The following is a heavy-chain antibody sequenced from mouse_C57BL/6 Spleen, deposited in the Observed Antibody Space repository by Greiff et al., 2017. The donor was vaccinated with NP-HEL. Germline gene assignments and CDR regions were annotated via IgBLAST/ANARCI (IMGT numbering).Heavy chain of an antibody. J-gene: IGHJ2*01. CDR3: ARLNYGSSLDY. D-gene: IGHD1-1*01. CDR2: IYPGDGDT. CDR1: GYAFSSSW. Sequence: VQVVESGPELVKPGASVKISCKASGYAFSSSWMNWVKQRPGKGLEWIGRIYPGDGDTNYNGKFKGKATLTADKSSSTAYMQLSSLTSEDSAVYFCARLNYGSSLDYWGQGTTLTVSS. V-gene: IGHV1-82*01.